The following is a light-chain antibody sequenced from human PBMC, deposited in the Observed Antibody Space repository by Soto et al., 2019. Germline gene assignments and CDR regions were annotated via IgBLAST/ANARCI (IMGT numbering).Light chain of an antibody. CDR2: AAS. J-gene: IGKJ4*01. CDR3: QQHNSYTLT. Sequence: DIQMTQSPPSLSAYVGDRITITCRASQSVSRRLAWFQQKPGKAPKILIYAASTLQGGVPSRFRGSGSRTECTLTISRLEPEDVKTDDCQQHNSYTLTFGGGTKV. CDR1: QSVSRR. V-gene: IGKV1-5*01.